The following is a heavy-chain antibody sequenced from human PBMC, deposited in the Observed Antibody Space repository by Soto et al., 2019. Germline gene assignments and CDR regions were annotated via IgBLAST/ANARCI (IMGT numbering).Heavy chain of an antibody. CDR3: ARRAVVAVTGSLDNWLDP. Sequence: QVQLQESGPGLVKPSETLSLTCTVSGDSITSYNWNWLRQPPGKALAWIGYVYSSGSTNYNPSLKSRVTISVDTSRNQFSLKVNSVTAADTAMYYCARRAVVAVTGSLDNWLDPWGQGILVTVSS. V-gene: IGHV4-59*01. CDR1: GDSITSYN. D-gene: IGHD2-21*01. CDR2: VYSSGST. J-gene: IGHJ5*02.